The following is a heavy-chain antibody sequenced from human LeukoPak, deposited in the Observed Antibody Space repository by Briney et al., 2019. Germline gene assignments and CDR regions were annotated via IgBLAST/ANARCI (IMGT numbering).Heavy chain of an antibody. V-gene: IGHV1-2*02. J-gene: IGHJ3*02. CDR1: GYTFTGNY. D-gene: IGHD2-15*01. CDR2: INPNSGGT. Sequence: ASVKVSCKASGYTFTGNYMHWVRQAPGQGLEWMGWINPNSGGTNYAQKFQDRVTVTRDTSISTAYMELSRLRSDDTAVYYCARDSVVAPQNAFDIWGQGTMVTVSS. CDR3: ARDSVVAPQNAFDI.